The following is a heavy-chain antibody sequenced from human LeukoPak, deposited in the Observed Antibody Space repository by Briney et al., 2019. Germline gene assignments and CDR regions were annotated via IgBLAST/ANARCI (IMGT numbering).Heavy chain of an antibody. J-gene: IGHJ5*02. CDR2: INHSGST. V-gene: IGHV4-34*01. D-gene: IGHD2-2*01. CDR1: GGSFSGYY. CDR3: ARIRRGYCSSTSCPNWFDP. Sequence: PSETLSLTCAASGGSFSGYYWSWIRQPPGKGLVWIWQINHSGSTTYNPSLKSRVTISVDTSKNQFSLKLSSVTAEDTAVYYCARIRRGYCSSTSCPNWFDPWGQGSLVTVSS.